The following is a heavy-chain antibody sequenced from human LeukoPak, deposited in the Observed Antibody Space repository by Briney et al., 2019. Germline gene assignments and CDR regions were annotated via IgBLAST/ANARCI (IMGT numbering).Heavy chain of an antibody. CDR2: ISHSGGTT. Sequence: GGSLRLSCAASGLTFSSYDMTWVRQTPGKGLEWVALISHSGGTTYYADSVKGRFTISRDNSKNTLYLQMNSLRAEDTAEYYCAKRGGTESFYYYYYMDVWGKGTTVTVSS. CDR1: GLTFSSYD. D-gene: IGHD2-15*01. CDR3: AKRGGTESFYYYYYMDV. V-gene: IGHV3-23*01. J-gene: IGHJ6*03.